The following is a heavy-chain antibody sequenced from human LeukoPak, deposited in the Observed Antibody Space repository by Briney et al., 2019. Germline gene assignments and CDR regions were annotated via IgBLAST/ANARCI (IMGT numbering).Heavy chain of an antibody. CDR1: GYTFTGYY. V-gene: IGHV1-2*02. Sequence: ASVKVSCKASGYTFTGYYMHWVRQAPGQGLEWMGWINPNSGGTNYAQKFQGRVTMTRDTSISTAYMELSRLRSDDTAVYYCARDPTGSAMWSYFDYWGQGTLVTVSS. CDR3: ARDPTGSAMWSYFDY. CDR2: INPNSGGT. J-gene: IGHJ4*02. D-gene: IGHD2-15*01.